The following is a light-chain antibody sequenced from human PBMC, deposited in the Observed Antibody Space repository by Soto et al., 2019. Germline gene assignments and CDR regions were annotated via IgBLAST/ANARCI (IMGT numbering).Light chain of an antibody. CDR3: QQCGSSRRT. Sequence: EIVLTQSPGTLSLSPGERATLSCRASESVTSDCIAWYRQRPGQAPRLLIYGASTRATGTPDRISGSGSGTDFTLTISRLEPEDFAVYFCQQCGSSRRTFGQGTRLEIK. J-gene: IGKJ1*01. V-gene: IGKV3-20*01. CDR2: GAS. CDR1: ESVTSDC.